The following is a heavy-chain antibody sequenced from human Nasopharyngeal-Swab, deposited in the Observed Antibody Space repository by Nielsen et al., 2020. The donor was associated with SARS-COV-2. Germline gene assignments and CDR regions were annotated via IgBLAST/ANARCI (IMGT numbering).Heavy chain of an antibody. Sequence: GESLKISCAASGFTFSSYSMNWVRQAPGKGLEWVSSISSSSSYIYYADSMKGRFTISRDDAKNSLYLQMNSLRAEDTAVYYCARFGYSSSWHTYYYYYMDVWGKGTTVTVSS. CDR1: GFTFSSYS. V-gene: IGHV3-21*01. CDR3: ARFGYSSSWHTYYYYYMDV. D-gene: IGHD6-13*01. J-gene: IGHJ6*03. CDR2: ISSSSSYI.